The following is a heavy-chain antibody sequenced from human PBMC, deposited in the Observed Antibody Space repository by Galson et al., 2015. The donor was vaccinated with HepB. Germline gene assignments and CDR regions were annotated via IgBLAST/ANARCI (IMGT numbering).Heavy chain of an antibody. D-gene: IGHD6-13*01. Sequence: SVKASCKASGFTLSTSVVQWVRQARGQRLEWIGWIVVGSGNTKYAQKFQERVSITSDMSTSTAYMELSSLTSADTAVYYCASGQRYSNNWFQGTLFTVSS. CDR1: GFTLSTSV. CDR2: IVVGSGNT. V-gene: IGHV1-58*01. CDR3: ASGQRYSNN. J-gene: IGHJ4*02.